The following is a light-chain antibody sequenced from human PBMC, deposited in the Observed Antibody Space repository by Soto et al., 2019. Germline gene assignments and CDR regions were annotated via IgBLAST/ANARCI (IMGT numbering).Light chain of an antibody. J-gene: IGKJ1*01. Sequence: DIVMTQSPDSLAVSLGERATINCKSNQSILYISNNKNYLAWYQRKPGQPPKVLIYWASTRESGVPDRFSGSGSGTEFTLTISSLQAEDVAVYYCQQYFSTPPTFGQGTKVEIE. V-gene: IGKV4-1*01. CDR3: QQYFSTPPT. CDR1: QSILYISNNKNY. CDR2: WAS.